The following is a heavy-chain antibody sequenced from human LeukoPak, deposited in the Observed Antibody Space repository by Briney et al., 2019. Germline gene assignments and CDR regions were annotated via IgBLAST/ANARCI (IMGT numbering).Heavy chain of an antibody. V-gene: IGHV3-9*01. CDR1: GFTFDDYA. CDR2: ISWNSGSI. J-gene: IGHJ5*02. Sequence: GRSLRLSCAASGFTFDDYAMHWVRHAPGKGLEWVSGISWNSGSIGYADSVKGRFTISRDNAKNSLYLQMNSLRAEDTALYYCAKDITTAMSFWFDPWGQGTLVTVSS. CDR3: AKDITTAMSFWFDP. D-gene: IGHD4-17*01.